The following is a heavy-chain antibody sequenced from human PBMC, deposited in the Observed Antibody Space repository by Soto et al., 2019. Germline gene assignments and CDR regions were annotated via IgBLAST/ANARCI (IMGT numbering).Heavy chain of an antibody. CDR3: ARRGGPPTYYFDY. J-gene: IGHJ4*02. D-gene: IGHD3-16*01. CDR2: IYHSGST. CDR1: SGSISSSNW. Sequence: SETLSLTCAVSSGSISSSNWWSWLRHPPGKGLEWIGEIYHSGSTNYNPSLKSRVTISVDKSKNQFSLKLSSVTAADTAVYYCARRGGPPTYYFDYWGQGTLVTVSS. V-gene: IGHV4-4*02.